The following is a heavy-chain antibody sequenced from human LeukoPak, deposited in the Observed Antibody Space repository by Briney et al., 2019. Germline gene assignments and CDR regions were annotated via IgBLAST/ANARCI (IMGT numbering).Heavy chain of an antibody. J-gene: IGHJ4*02. CDR2: IKQDGSEK. CDR3: ARGDWEPSDY. CDR1: GFAFGNYW. V-gene: IGHV3-7*04. Sequence: GGSLRLSCAASGFAFGNYWMTWVRQPPGKGLEWVANIKQDGSEKNYVDSVKGRFTISRDNVRNSLSLQMNSLGAEDTAVYYCARGDWEPSDYWGQGTLVTVSS. D-gene: IGHD1-14*01.